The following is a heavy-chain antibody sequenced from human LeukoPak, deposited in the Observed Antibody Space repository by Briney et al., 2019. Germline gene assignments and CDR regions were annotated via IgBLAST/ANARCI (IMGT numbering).Heavy chain of an antibody. V-gene: IGHV3-64*01. CDR3: ARDRFCSGGSCYSGFDY. D-gene: IGHD2-15*01. J-gene: IGHJ4*02. CDR2: ISGNGGST. CDR1: GFTFSSYA. Sequence: PGGSLRLSCAASGFTFSSYAMHWVRQAPGKGLEYVSAISGNGGSTYYANSVKGRFTISRDNSKNTLYLQMGSLRAEDMAVYYCARDRFCSGGSCYSGFDYWGQGTLVTVSS.